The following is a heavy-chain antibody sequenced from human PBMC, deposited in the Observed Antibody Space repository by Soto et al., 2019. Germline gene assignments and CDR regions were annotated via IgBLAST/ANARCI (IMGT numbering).Heavy chain of an antibody. D-gene: IGHD5-12*01. CDR1: GYTLTELS. V-gene: IGHV1-24*01. J-gene: IGHJ6*03. Sequence: ASVKVSCKVSGYTLTELSMHWVRQAPGKGLEWMGGFDPEDGETIYAQKFQGRVTMTEDTSTDTAYMELSSLRSEDTAVYYCATDTMWLRFGYYYYYMDVWGKGTTVTVSS. CDR3: ATDTMWLRFGYYYYYMDV. CDR2: FDPEDGET.